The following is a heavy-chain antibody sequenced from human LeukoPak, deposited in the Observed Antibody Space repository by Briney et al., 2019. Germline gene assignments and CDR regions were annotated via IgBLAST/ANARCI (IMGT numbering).Heavy chain of an antibody. J-gene: IGHJ4*02. CDR1: GFTVSSTY. V-gene: IGHV3-53*01. Sequence: GGSLRLSCAASGFTVSSTYMSWVRQAPGKGLEWVSLIYSGGTTYYADSVKGRFTISRDNSKNTLYLQMNSLRAEDTAVYYCASRTESGYTYGYPDFWGQGTLVTVSS. CDR3: ASRTESGYTYGYPDF. CDR2: IYSGGTT. D-gene: IGHD5-18*01.